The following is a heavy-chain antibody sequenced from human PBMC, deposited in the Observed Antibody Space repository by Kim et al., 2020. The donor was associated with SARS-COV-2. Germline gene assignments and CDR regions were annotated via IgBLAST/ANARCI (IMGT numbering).Heavy chain of an antibody. CDR3: ARDVGSYGNNDY. J-gene: IGHJ4*02. CDR2: ITPSGDRP. D-gene: IGHD1-1*01. V-gene: IGHV1-46*01. Sequence: ASVKVSCKASGYTLTSHYMHWVRQAPGQGLEWMGIITPSGDRPTYAQKFQGRVTVTSDTSTSKVYMELSSLRSDDTAVYYCARDVGSYGNNDYWGQGTLVTVSS. CDR1: GYTLTSHY.